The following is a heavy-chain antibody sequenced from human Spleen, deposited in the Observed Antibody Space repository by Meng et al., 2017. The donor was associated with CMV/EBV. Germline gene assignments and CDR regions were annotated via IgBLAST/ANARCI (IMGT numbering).Heavy chain of an antibody. Sequence: QITFKESGPTLXXXXXTXTLXXXLSAFSLSTSGEGVCWIRQPPGKALEWLALIYCDDDKRYSPALKSRLTITKDTSKNQVVLTMTNMDPVDTATYYCAHSVLLWGPEYFQHWGQGTLVTVSS. J-gene: IGHJ1*01. CDR1: AFSLSTSGEG. V-gene: IGHV2-5*02. CDR2: IYCDDDK. CDR3: AHSVLLWGPEYFQH. D-gene: IGHD3-10*01.